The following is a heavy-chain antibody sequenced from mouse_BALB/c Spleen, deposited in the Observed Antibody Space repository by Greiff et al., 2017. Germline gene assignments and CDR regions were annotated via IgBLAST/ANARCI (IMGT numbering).Heavy chain of an antibody. J-gene: IGHJ2*01. D-gene: IGHD1-1*01. CDR3: AISRYYYGSSSYYFDY. CDR2: IRNKANGYTT. Sequence: EVHLVESGGGLVQPGGSLRLSCATSGFTFTDYYMSWVRQPPGKALEWLGFIRNKANGYTTEYSASVKGQFTISRDNSQSILYLQMNTLRAEDSATYYCAISRYYYGSSSYYFDYWGQGTTLTVSS. V-gene: IGHV7-3*02. CDR1: GFTFTDYY.